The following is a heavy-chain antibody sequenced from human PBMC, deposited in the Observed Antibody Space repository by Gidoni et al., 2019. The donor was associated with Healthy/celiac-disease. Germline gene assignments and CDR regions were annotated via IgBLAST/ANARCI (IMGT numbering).Heavy chain of an antibody. CDR1: GYTFTSYY. CDR2: INPSGGST. Sequence: QVQLVQSGAEVKKPGASVKVSCKASGYTFTSYYMHWVRQAPGQGLEWMGIINPSGGSTSYAQKFQGRVTMTRDTSTSTVYMELSSLRSEDTAVYYCARGRRGYCGSTSCSIDAFDIWGQGTMVTVSS. CDR3: ARGRRGYCGSTSCSIDAFDI. J-gene: IGHJ3*02. D-gene: IGHD2-2*01. V-gene: IGHV1-46*01.